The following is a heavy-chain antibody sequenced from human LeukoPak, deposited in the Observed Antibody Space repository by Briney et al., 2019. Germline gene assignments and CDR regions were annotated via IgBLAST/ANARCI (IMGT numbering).Heavy chain of an antibody. V-gene: IGHV1-18*01. CDR3: VSQSSSSSGY. Sequence: ASVKVSCKASGYTFTSYGISWVRQAPGQGLEWMGWISAYNGNTNYAQKLQGRVTMTRDTSTSTVYMELSSLRSEDTAVYYCVSQSSSSSGYWGQGTLVTVST. D-gene: IGHD6-6*01. CDR1: GYTFTSYG. J-gene: IGHJ4*02. CDR2: ISAYNGNT.